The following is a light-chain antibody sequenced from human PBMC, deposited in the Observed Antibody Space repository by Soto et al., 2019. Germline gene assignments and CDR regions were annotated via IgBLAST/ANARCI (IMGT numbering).Light chain of an antibody. V-gene: IGKV3-15*01. J-gene: IGKJ1*01. CDR1: QSVSSK. CDR3: QQLWT. CDR2: GAS. Sequence: EIVMTHSPATLSVSPGEGATLSCRASQSVSSKLAWYQQKPGQAPRLLIYGASSRATGIPARFSGSGSGTDFTLIISSLQPDDFATYYCQQLWTFGQGTKVDIK.